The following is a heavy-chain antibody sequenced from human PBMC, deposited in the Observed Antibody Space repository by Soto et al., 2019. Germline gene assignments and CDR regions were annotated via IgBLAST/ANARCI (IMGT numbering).Heavy chain of an antibody. V-gene: IGHV3-33*05. D-gene: IGHD3-22*01. CDR2: IQYHGINK. CDR3: ARGLDYDSSGYYLDF. J-gene: IGHJ4*02. Sequence: QVQLVESGGGVVQPGRSLRLSCAASGFTFSTYGIHWVRQAQAKGLGWVAFIQYHGINKDYADSVKGRFTISRDNSRNTLYLQMNSLRAEDTAVYYCARGLDYDSSGYYLDFWGQGALVTVSS. CDR1: GFTFSTYG.